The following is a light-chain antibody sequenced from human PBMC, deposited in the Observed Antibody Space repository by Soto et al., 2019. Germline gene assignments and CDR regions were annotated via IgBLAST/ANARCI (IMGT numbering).Light chain of an antibody. CDR1: SGSIASNY. CDR2: EDD. J-gene: IGLJ3*02. Sequence: NFMLTQPHSVSESPGKTVTISCTHSSGSIASNYVQWYQQRPGSSPTTVIYEDDQRPSGVPDRFSGSIDSSSNSASLTISGLKTEDEADYYCQSYDDGIWVFGGGTKVTVL. CDR3: QSYDDGIWV. V-gene: IGLV6-57*01.